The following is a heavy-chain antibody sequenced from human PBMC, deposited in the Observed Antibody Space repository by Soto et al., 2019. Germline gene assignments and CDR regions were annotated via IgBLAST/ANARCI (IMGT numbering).Heavy chain of an antibody. Sequence: QVQLQQWGAGLLKPSETLSLTCAVYGGSFSGYYWSWIRQPPGKGLEWIGEINHSGSTNYKPSLKSRVTISVDTSKNQFSMKLSSVTAADTAVYYCARGGCSSTSCLANYFDYWGQGTLVTVSS. J-gene: IGHJ4*02. D-gene: IGHD2-2*01. V-gene: IGHV4-34*01. CDR1: GGSFSGYY. CDR3: ARGGCSSTSCLANYFDY. CDR2: INHSGST.